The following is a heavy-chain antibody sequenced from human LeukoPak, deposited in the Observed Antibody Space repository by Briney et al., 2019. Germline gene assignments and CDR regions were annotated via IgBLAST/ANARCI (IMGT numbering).Heavy chain of an antibody. CDR1: GFPFSSYA. CDR2: ISGSGGST. J-gene: IGHJ4*02. D-gene: IGHD6-19*01. V-gene: IGHV3-23*01. Sequence: GGSLRLSCAASGFPFSSYAMSWVRQAPGKGLEWVSAISGSGGSTYYADSVKGRFTISKDNSKNTLYLQMNSLRAEDTAVYYCAKDLSPVRYSSGWYLFDYWGQGTLVTVSS. CDR3: AKDLSPVRYSSGWYLFDY.